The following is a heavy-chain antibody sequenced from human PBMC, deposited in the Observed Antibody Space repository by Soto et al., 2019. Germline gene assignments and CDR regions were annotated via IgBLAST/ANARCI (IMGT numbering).Heavy chain of an antibody. J-gene: IGHJ1*01. D-gene: IGHD2-2*01. Sequence: QVQLQESGPGLVKPSETLSLTCVVSGYSISSGYYWGWIRQPPGRGLEWIGSIYHSGSNYYNPSLKSLVTISVDTSKNQFSLKLSSVTAADTAVYYCAVGYCSSASCSREYYQHWGQGTLVIVSS. CDR3: AVGYCSSASCSREYYQH. CDR2: IYHSGSN. V-gene: IGHV4-38-2*01. CDR1: GYSISSGYY.